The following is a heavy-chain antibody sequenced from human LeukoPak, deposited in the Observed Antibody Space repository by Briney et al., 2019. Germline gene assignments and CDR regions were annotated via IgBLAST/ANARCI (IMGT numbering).Heavy chain of an antibody. V-gene: IGHV3-21*01. CDR3: ARETRVSRYFDWLNGDYFDY. CDR1: GFTFSSYS. Sequence: GGSLRLSCATSGFTFSSYSMNWVRQAPGKGLEWVSSISSSSSYIYYADSVKGRFTISRDNAKNSLYLQMNRLRAEDTAVYYCARETRVSRYFDWLNGDYFDYWGQGTLVTVTS. D-gene: IGHD3-9*01. CDR2: ISSSSSYI. J-gene: IGHJ4*02.